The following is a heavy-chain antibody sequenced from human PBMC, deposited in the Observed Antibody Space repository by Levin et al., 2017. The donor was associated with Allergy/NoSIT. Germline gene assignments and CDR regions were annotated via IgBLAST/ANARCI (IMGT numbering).Heavy chain of an antibody. CDR1: GFSFSSYW. CDR3: ARGGYCTNGICYTLYYTMDV. V-gene: IGHV3-7*01. Sequence: LSLTCAASGFSFSSYWMSWVRQAPGKGLEWVANIKQDGSEKYFVDSVKGRFTISRDNAENSLYLQMNSLRAEDTAVYYCARGGYCTNGICYTLYYTMDVWGQGTTVTVSS. CDR2: IKQDGSEK. D-gene: IGHD2-8*01. J-gene: IGHJ6*02.